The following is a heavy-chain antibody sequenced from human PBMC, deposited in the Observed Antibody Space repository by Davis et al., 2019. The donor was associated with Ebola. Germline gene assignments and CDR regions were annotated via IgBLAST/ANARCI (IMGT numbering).Heavy chain of an antibody. CDR2: IDYSGTT. D-gene: IGHD3-9*01. J-gene: IGHJ4*02. CDR1: GGSVTSDDYY. CDR3: ARSHSDWLLPFDY. Sequence: GSLRLSCTVSGGSVTSDDYYWSWVRQPPGQGLEWIGYIDYSGTTTYNPSLKSRVTISVDTSSTQFSLKLSSVTAADTAVYYCARSHSDWLLPFDYWGQGTLATVSS. V-gene: IGHV4-61*08.